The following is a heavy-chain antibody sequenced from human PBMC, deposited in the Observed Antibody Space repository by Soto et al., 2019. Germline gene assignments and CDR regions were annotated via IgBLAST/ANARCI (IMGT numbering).Heavy chain of an antibody. J-gene: IGHJ4*02. CDR3: ARDLGTVTTYEGDDY. D-gene: IGHD4-17*01. CDR2: IWYDGSNK. Sequence: QVQLVESGGGVVQPGRSLRLSCAASGFTFSSYGMHWVRQAPGKGLEWVAVIWYDGSNKYYADSVKGRFTISRDNSKNTLYLQMNSLRAEDTAVYYCARDLGTVTTYEGDDYWGQGNLVTVSS. V-gene: IGHV3-33*01. CDR1: GFTFSSYG.